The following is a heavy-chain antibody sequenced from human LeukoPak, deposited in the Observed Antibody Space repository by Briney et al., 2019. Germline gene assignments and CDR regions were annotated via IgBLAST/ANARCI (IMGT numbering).Heavy chain of an antibody. CDR3: ARGAYSGSLTELDY. Sequence: SETLSLTCTVSGGFINSGDYYWNWIRQPPGKGLEWIGYIYYSGSTYYNPSLKSRLTISIDTSKNQFSLNLNSVSAADTAVYYCARGAYSGSLTELDYWGQGTLVTVSS. J-gene: IGHJ4*02. D-gene: IGHD1-26*01. V-gene: IGHV4-30-4*01. CDR1: GGFINSGDYY. CDR2: IYYSGST.